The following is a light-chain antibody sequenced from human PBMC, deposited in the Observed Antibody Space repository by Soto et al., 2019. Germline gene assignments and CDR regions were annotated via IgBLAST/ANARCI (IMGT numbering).Light chain of an antibody. CDR2: DDS. CDR1: SYNIGAGYD. V-gene: IGLV1-40*01. Sequence: QSVLTQPPSVSGAPGQRVTISCAGSSYNIGAGYDVNWYQQLPGTAPKLLIYDDSNRPSGVPDRFSGSKSATSASLAITGLQAEVEADYYCQSSDSSLSASVVFGGGTKLTVL. J-gene: IGLJ2*01. CDR3: QSSDSSLSASVV.